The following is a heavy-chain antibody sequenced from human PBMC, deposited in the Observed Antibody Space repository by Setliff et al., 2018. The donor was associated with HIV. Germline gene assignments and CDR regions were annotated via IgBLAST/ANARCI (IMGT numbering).Heavy chain of an antibody. CDR1: GFTFSSYA. J-gene: IGHJ5*02. Sequence: GGSLRLSCAASGFTFSSYAMNWVRQAPGKGLKWVSTISGSGGSTYYADSVKGRFTISRDNSKNTLYLQMNSLRAEDTAVYYCAKPAGGWLLYDWFDPWGQGTLVTVSS. D-gene: IGHD3-3*01. CDR2: ISGSGGST. V-gene: IGHV3-23*01. CDR3: AKPAGGWLLYDWFDP.